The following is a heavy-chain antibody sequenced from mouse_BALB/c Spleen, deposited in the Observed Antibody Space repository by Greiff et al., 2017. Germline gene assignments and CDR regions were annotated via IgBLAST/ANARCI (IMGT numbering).Heavy chain of an antibody. Sequence: EVKVVESGGGLVQPGGSRKLSCAASGFTFSSFGMHWVRQAPEKGLEWVAYISSGSSTIYYADTVKGRFTISRDNPKNTLFLQMTSLRSEDTAMYYCTKIYDGYYEAWFAYWGQGTLVTVSA. J-gene: IGHJ3*01. CDR2: ISSGSSTI. D-gene: IGHD2-3*01. CDR3: TKIYDGYYEAWFAY. CDR1: GFTFSSFG. V-gene: IGHV5-17*02.